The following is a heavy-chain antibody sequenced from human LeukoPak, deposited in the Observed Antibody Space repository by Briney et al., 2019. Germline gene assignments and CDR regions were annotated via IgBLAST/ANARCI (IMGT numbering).Heavy chain of an antibody. J-gene: IGHJ4*02. CDR2: ISGSGGST. D-gene: IGHD6-19*01. CDR3: AKVSGGSGWYDFDY. Sequence: GGSLRLSCAASGFTFGSYAMSWVRQAPGKGLEWVSAISGSGGSTYYADSVKGRFTISRDNSKNTLYLQMNSLRAEDTAVYYCAKVSGGSGWYDFDYWGQGTLVTVSS. CDR1: GFTFGSYA. V-gene: IGHV3-23*01.